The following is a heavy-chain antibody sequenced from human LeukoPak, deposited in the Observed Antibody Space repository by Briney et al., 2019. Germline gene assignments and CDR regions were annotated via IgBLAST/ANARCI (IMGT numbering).Heavy chain of an antibody. D-gene: IGHD6-13*01. CDR3: ARNEKTPQQLATLYYYYYMDV. CDR1: VYTFTGYY. Sequence: ASVKVSCKASVYTFTGYYMHWVPQAPGQGLEWMGWINPNSGGTNYAQKFQGRVTMTRNTSISTAYMELSRLRSDDTAVYYCARNEKTPQQLATLYYYYYMDVWGKGTTVTVSS. V-gene: IGHV1-2*02. CDR2: INPNSGGT. J-gene: IGHJ6*03.